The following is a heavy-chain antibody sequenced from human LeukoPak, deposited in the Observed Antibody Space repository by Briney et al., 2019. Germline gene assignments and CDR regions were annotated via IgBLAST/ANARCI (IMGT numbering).Heavy chain of an antibody. Sequence: PGGSLRLSCAASGFTFSAYWVSWARQAPGKGLEWVAHIKGDGSEKYSVDSAKGRFTISRDNAKSSLYLQMNSLRAEDTALYYCARGGFGYVYFDYWGQGSLVTVSS. V-gene: IGHV3-7*01. CDR2: IKGDGSEK. J-gene: IGHJ4*02. CDR1: GFTFSAYW. D-gene: IGHD2-8*01. CDR3: ARGGFGYVYFDY.